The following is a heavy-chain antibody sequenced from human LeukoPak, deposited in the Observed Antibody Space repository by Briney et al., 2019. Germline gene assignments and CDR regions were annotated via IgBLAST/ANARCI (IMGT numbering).Heavy chain of an antibody. CDR3: TTETYQFSSGWSFDY. Sequence: GGSLRLSCAASGFTFSNAWMNWVRQAPGKGLEWVGRIKSKTDAGTTDYAAPVKGRFTISRDDSKNTLYLQMNSLKTEDTAVYYCTTETYQFSSGWSFDYWGQGTLVTVSS. CDR1: GFTFSNAW. J-gene: IGHJ4*02. CDR2: IKSKTDAGTT. V-gene: IGHV3-15*01. D-gene: IGHD6-19*01.